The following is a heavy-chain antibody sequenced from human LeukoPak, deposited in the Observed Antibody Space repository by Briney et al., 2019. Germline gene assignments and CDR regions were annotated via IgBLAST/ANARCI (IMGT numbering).Heavy chain of an antibody. CDR3: AKRGGIAVAGTIGYFDY. D-gene: IGHD6-19*01. Sequence: GGSLRLSCAASGFTVSSNYMSWVRQAPGKGLEWVSVIYSGGSTYYADSVKGRFTISRDNSKNTLYLQMNSLRAEDTAVYYCAKRGGIAVAGTIGYFDYWGQGTLVTVSS. V-gene: IGHV3-53*05. J-gene: IGHJ4*02. CDR1: GFTVSSNY. CDR2: IYSGGST.